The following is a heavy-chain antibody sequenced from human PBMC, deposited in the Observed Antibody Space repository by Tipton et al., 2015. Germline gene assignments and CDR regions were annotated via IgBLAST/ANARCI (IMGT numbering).Heavy chain of an antibody. CDR3: ASQRGETQPLPYYSGMDV. V-gene: IGHV3-11*01. D-gene: IGHD2-2*01. Sequence: SLRLSCAASGFTFSDYYMTWIRQGPGKGLEWVSYSSGSGDHIYYADSVKGRFTISRDNDNNSLFLQMNSLRAEDTALYYCASQRGETQPLPYYSGMDVWGLGTTVTVSS. CDR1: GFTFSDYY. J-gene: IGHJ6*02. CDR2: SSGSGDHI.